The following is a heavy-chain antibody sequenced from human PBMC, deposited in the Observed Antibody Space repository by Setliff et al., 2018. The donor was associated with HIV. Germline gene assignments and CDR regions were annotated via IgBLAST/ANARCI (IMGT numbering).Heavy chain of an antibody. CDR1: GFTFSNYW. CDR2: IKQDGSEK. D-gene: IGHD3-22*01. J-gene: IGHJ5*02. CDR3: AKDPTYYYESSGSFGWFDP. V-gene: IGHV3-7*04. Sequence: PGGSLRLSCAASGFTFSNYWMTWVRQAPGKGLEWVANIKQDGSEKYYVDSVKGRFTISRDNAKNSLYLQMNSLRAEDTAVYYCAKDPTYYYESSGSFGWFDPWGQGTLVTVSS.